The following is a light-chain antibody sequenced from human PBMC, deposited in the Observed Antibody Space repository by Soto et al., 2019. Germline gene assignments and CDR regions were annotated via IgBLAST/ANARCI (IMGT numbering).Light chain of an antibody. J-gene: IGKJ4*01. CDR2: AAS. CDR1: QGISGW. V-gene: IGKV1D-16*01. Sequence: DIQMTQSPSSLSASVGDTVTIACRASQGISGWLAWYQQKPEKAPKSLIYAASRLQSEVPSRFSGNGSETDFTLTSSSLQAEDFATYYCQQYNSYPPTFGGGTPVEIK. CDR3: QQYNSYPPT.